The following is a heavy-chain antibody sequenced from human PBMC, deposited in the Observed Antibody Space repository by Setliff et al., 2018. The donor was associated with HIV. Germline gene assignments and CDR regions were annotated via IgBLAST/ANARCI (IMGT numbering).Heavy chain of an antibody. V-gene: IGHV4-59*01. CDR3: ARALSAAGLAWFDP. CDR2: IYHSGST. J-gene: IGHJ5*02. D-gene: IGHD6-13*01. CDR1: GGSIGSYY. Sequence: SETLSLTCIVSGGSIGSYYWSWIRQPPGKGLEWIGYIYHSGSTNYNPSLKGRVTISVDTSKDQFSLNLRSVTAADTAVYYCARALSAAGLAWFDPWGQGTLFTVSS.